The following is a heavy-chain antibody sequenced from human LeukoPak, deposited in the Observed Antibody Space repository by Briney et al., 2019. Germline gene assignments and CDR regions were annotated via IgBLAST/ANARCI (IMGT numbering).Heavy chain of an antibody. V-gene: IGHV3-30*18. D-gene: IGHD2-2*02. CDR2: ISYDGSNK. Sequence: GGSLRLSCAASGFTFSSYGMHWVRQAPGKGLEWVAVISYDGSNKYYADSVKGRFTISRDNSKNTLYLQMNSLRAEDTAVYYCANAGYRSYGMDVWGQGTTVTVSS. J-gene: IGHJ6*02. CDR3: ANAGYRSYGMDV. CDR1: GFTFSSYG.